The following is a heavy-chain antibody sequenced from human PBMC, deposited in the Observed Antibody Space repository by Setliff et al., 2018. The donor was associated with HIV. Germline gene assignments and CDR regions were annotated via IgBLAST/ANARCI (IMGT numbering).Heavy chain of an antibody. CDR2: IYHNGST. D-gene: IGHD6-13*01. J-gene: IGHJ5*01. V-gene: IGHV4-31*03. Sequence: SETLSLTCTVSGGSISIGGYYWGWIRQNPGKGLEWIGYIYHNGSTYYNPSLKSRVIISVDTSKNQFSLKLSSVTAADTAVYYCARGYSSSWYDSWGQGTLVTVSS. CDR3: ARGYSSSWYDS. CDR1: GGSISIGGYY.